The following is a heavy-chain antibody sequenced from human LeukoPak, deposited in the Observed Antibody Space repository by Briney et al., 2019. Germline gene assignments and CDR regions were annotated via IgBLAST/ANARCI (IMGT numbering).Heavy chain of an antibody. Sequence: GGSLRLSCAASGFTFSSFSMNWVRQAPGKGLEWVSSISSSSSYIYYADSVKGRFTISRHNAKNSLYLQMNSLRAEDTAVYYCARAYSGTYGLGYYYMDVWGKGTTDTISS. J-gene: IGHJ6*03. CDR2: ISSSSSYI. V-gene: IGHV3-21*01. CDR3: ARAYSGTYGLGYYYMDV. CDR1: GFTFSSFS. D-gene: IGHD1-26*01.